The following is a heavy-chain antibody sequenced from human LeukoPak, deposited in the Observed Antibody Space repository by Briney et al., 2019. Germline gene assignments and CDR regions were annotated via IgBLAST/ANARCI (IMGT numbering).Heavy chain of an antibody. Sequence: GASVKVSRKASGGTFSSFAISWVRQAPGQGLEWMGGIIPIFGTANYAQKFQGRVTITADESTSTAYMELSSLRSEDTAVYYCARARYYDFWSGGFDPWGQGTLVTVSS. J-gene: IGHJ5*02. V-gene: IGHV1-69*13. CDR1: GGTFSSFA. CDR3: ARARYYDFWSGGFDP. D-gene: IGHD3-3*01. CDR2: IIPIFGTA.